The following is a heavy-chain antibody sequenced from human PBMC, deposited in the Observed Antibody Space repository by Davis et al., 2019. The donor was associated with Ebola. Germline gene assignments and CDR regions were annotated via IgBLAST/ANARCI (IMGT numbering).Heavy chain of an antibody. J-gene: IGHJ4*02. D-gene: IGHD3-3*01. CDR1: GFTFINTR. V-gene: IGHV3-15*07. CDR2: IGIEAENKTT. CDR3: TTDLVWSGHHDY. Sequence: GESLKISCATSGFTFINTRMNWVRQAPGTGLEWVGRIGIEAENKTTDNAASLKGRFILSRDDSKRTLYLHMSSLKAEDTAVYYCTTDLVWSGHHDYWGQGTLVTVSA.